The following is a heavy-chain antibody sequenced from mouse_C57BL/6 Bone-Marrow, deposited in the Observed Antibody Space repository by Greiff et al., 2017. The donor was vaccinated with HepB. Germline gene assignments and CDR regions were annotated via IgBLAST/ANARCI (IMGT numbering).Heavy chain of an antibody. Sequence: EVKLQESGGGLVKPGGSLKLSCAASGFTFSDYGMHWVRQAPEKGLEWVAYISSGSSTIYYADTVKGRFTISRDNAKNTLFLQMTSLRSEDTAMYYCARFSDYDQENWGQGTTLTVSS. CDR2: ISSGSSTI. J-gene: IGHJ2*01. CDR3: ARFSDYDQEN. D-gene: IGHD2-4*01. V-gene: IGHV5-17*01. CDR1: GFTFSDYG.